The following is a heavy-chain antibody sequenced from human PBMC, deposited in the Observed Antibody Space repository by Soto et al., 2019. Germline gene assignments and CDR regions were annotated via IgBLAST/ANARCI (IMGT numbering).Heavy chain of an antibody. J-gene: IGHJ6*02. CDR3: AKASRGGNSLRGGMDV. CDR2: ISYDGSNK. CDR1: GFTFSSYG. D-gene: IGHD2-21*02. V-gene: IGHV3-30*18. Sequence: GGSLRLSCAASGFTFSSYGMHWVRQAPGKGLEWVAVISYDGSNKYYADSVKGRFTISRDNSKNTLYLQMNSLRAEDTAVYYCAKASRGGNSLRGGMDVWGQGTTVTVSS.